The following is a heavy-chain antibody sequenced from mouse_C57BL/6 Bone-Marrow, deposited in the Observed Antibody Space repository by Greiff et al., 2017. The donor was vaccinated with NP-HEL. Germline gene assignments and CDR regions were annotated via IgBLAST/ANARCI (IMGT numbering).Heavy chain of an antibody. CDR3: ARYYGHYYAMDY. CDR2: IYPGGGYT. V-gene: IGHV1-63*01. CDR1: GYTFTNYW. D-gene: IGHD1-1*02. J-gene: IGHJ4*01. Sequence: VQLQQPGAELVRPGTSVKMSCKASGYTFTNYWIGWVKQRPGHGLEWIGDIYPGGGYTNYNEKFKGKATLTADKSSSTAYMQFSSLTSEDSAVYYCARYYGHYYAMDYWGQGTSVTVSS.